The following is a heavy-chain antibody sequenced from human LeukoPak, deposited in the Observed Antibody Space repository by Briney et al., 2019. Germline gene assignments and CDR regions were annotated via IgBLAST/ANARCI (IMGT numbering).Heavy chain of an antibody. CDR1: GYTFTSYY. V-gene: IGHV1-69*06. D-gene: IGHD3-9*01. J-gene: IGHJ4*02. Sequence: SVKVSCKASGYTFTSYYMHWVRRAPGQGLEWMGGINPIFGTANYAQKFQGRVTITADKSTSTAYMELSSLRSEDTAVYYCARGAGRYVDWSTSSFDYWGQGTLVTVSS. CDR3: ARGAGRYVDWSTSSFDY. CDR2: INPIFGTA.